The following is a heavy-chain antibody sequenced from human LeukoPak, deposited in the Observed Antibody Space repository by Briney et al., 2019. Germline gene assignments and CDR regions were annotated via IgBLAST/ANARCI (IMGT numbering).Heavy chain of an antibody. CDR1: GGSISSGGYY. CDR2: IYYSGST. J-gene: IGHJ4*02. Sequence: SQTLSLTYTVSGGSISSGGYYWSWIRQHPGKGLEWIGYIYYSGSTYYNPSLKSRVTISVDTSKNQFSLKLSSVTAADTAVYYCARGDSGSYGAYFDYWGQGTLVTVSS. V-gene: IGHV4-31*03. CDR3: ARGDSGSYGAYFDY. D-gene: IGHD1-26*01.